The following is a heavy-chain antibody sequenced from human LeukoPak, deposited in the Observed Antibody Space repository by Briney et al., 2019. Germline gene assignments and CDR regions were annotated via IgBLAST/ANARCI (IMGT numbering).Heavy chain of an antibody. J-gene: IGHJ5*02. CDR3: ARNYYDSSGYYTLSSP. CDR1: GGTFSSYA. CDR2: IIPIFGTA. V-gene: IGHV1-69*05. Sequence: SVRVSCKASGGTFSSYAISWVRQAPGQGLEWMGRIIPIFGTANYAQKFQGRVTITTDESTSTAYMELSSLRSEDTAVYYCARNYYDSSGYYTLSSPWGQGTLVTVSS. D-gene: IGHD3-22*01.